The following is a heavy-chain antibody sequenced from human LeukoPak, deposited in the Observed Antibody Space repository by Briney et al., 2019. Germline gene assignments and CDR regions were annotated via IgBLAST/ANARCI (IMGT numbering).Heavy chain of an antibody. Sequence: SETLSLTCTVSSGSISSYYWSWIRQPPGKGLEWIGYIYYSGSTNYNPSLKSRVTISVDTSKNQFSLKLSSVTAADTAVYYCARHKVHSSGRIYYYYYGMDVWGQGTTVTVSS. CDR1: SGSISSYY. CDR3: ARHKVHSSGRIYYYYYGMDV. D-gene: IGHD6-19*01. J-gene: IGHJ6*02. V-gene: IGHV4-59*08. CDR2: IYYSGST.